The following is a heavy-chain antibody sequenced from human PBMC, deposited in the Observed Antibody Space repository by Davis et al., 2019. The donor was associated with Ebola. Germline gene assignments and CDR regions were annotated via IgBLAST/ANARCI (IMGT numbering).Heavy chain of an antibody. CDR1: GFTFSSFW. CDR3: ARDDYGDYVLDSRFDP. J-gene: IGHJ5*02. Sequence: GESLKISCAASGFTFSSFWMSWVRQAPGKGLEWVANIKQDGAEIYYVGSVKGRFTISRDNAKNSLYLQMNSLRAEDTAVYYCARDDYGDYVLDSRFDPWGQGTLVTVSS. D-gene: IGHD4-17*01. CDR2: IKQDGAEI. V-gene: IGHV3-7*01.